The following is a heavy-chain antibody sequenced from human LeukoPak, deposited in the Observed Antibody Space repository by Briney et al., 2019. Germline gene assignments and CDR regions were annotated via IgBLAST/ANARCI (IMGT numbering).Heavy chain of an antibody. D-gene: IGHD3-10*01. CDR2: ISAYNGDT. CDR3: ARDSRGSGRRYYGSGSYGI. Sequence: ASVKVSCKASGYTFTSYGINWVRQAPGQGLEWMGWISAYNGDTNYAQKLQGRVTMTTDTSTSTAYMELRSLRSDDTAVYYCARDSRGSGRRYYGSGSYGIWGQGTLVTVSS. V-gene: IGHV1-18*01. CDR1: GYTFTSYG. J-gene: IGHJ4*02.